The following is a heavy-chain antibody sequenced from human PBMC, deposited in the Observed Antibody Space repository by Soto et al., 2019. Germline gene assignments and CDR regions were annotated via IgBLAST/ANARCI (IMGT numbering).Heavy chain of an antibody. D-gene: IGHD4-4*01. CDR2: IIPIFGTA. V-gene: IGHV1-69*13. CDR3: ARAPHDYSFGYYYSGMDV. J-gene: IGHJ6*02. Sequence: ASVKVSCKASGGTFSSYAISWVRQAPGQGLEWMGGIIPIFGTANYAQKFQGRVTITADESTSTAYMELSSLRSEDTAVYYCARAPHDYSFGYYYSGMDVWGQGTTVTVSS. CDR1: GGTFSSYA.